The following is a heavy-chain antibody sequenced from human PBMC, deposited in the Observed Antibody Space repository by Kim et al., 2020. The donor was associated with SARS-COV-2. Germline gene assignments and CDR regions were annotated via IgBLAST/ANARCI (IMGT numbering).Heavy chain of an antibody. J-gene: IGHJ4*02. CDR3: ARPSSSHFDF. V-gene: IGHV3-33*01. D-gene: IGHD3-10*01. Sequence: YADSVQGRFTISRDYSENTLYLQMDSLSAVDTAVYYCARPSSSHFDFWGQGTLVTVSS.